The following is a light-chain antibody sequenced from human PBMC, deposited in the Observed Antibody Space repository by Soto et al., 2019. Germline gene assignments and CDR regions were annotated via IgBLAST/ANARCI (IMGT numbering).Light chain of an antibody. J-gene: IGKJ1*01. CDR1: QSISFY. CDR2: DAS. V-gene: IGKV1-5*01. Sequence: DIQMTQSPSTLTASVGDRVTITCRASQSISFYLAWYQQTPGKAPKIRVWDASNLERGVPSRFSGSGSGTEFSLTINNLLHGPFATYCYQHYYGYSTLTFGQGTRVEVK. CDR3: QHYYGYSTLT.